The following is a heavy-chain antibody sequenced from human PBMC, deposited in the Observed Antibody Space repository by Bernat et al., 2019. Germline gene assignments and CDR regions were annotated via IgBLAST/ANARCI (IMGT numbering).Heavy chain of an antibody. CDR1: GFTFNNHG. CDR3: ANGPWGDFPY. D-gene: IGHD3-16*01. Sequence: QVQLVESGGGVVQPGRSLRLSCAASGFTFNNHGMHWVRQAPGKGLEWVAVISYDGSNKFYADSVKGRFTISRDNSKNTLYVQMNSLRAEDTAVYYCANGPWGDFPYWGQGTLVTVSS. J-gene: IGHJ4*02. V-gene: IGHV3-30*18. CDR2: ISYDGSNK.